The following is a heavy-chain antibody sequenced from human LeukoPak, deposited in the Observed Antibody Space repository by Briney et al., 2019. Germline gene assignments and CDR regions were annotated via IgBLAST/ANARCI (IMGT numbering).Heavy chain of an antibody. D-gene: IGHD2-21*02. CDR1: GFTFSSYS. CDR3: ARDLAYCGGDCYPPRGWFDP. CDR2: ISSSSSYI. V-gene: IGHV3-21*01. J-gene: IGHJ5*02. Sequence: GGSLRLSCAASGFTFSSYSMNWVRQAPGKGLEWVSSISSSSSYIYYADSVKGRFTISRDNAKNSLYLQMNSLRAEDTAVYYCARDLAYCGGDCYPPRGWFDPWGQGTLVTVSS.